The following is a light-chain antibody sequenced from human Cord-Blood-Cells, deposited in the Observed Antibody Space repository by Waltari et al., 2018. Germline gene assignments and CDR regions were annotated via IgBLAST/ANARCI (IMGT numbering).Light chain of an antibody. CDR3: QQSYSTWT. CDR2: AAS. CDR1: QSISSY. J-gene: IGKJ1*01. Sequence: DIQMTQSPSSLSASVEDRVTITCRASQSISSYLNWYQQKPGKAPKLLIYAASSLQGGVPSRFSGSGSGTDFTLTISSLQPEDFATYYCQQSYSTWTFGQGTKVEIK. V-gene: IGKV1-39*01.